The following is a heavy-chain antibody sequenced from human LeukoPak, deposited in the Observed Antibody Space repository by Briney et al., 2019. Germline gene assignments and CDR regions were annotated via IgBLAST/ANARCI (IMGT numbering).Heavy chain of an antibody. D-gene: IGHD5-18*01. Sequence: GGSLRLSCAASGFTFSSYAMHWVRQAPGKGLEWVAVISYDGSNKYYADSVKGRFTISRDNSKNTLYLQMNSLRAEDTAVYYCARETSHTYGLDYWGQGTLVTVSS. CDR2: ISYDGSNK. J-gene: IGHJ4*02. CDR3: ARETSHTYGLDY. V-gene: IGHV3-30-3*01. CDR1: GFTFSSYA.